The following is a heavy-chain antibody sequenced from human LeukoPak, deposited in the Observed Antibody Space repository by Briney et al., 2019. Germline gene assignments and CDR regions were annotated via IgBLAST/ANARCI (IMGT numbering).Heavy chain of an antibody. CDR1: GFTFSSYS. V-gene: IGHV3-21*01. CDR3: AREGGTMGVSYYFDY. CDR2: ISSSSSYI. D-gene: IGHD4/OR15-4a*01. Sequence: KPGGSLRLSCAASGFTFSSYSMNWVRQAPGKGLEWVSSISSSSSYIYYADSVKGRFTISRDNAKNSLYLQMNSLRAEDTAVYYCAREGGTMGVSYYFDYWGQGTLVTVSS. J-gene: IGHJ4*02.